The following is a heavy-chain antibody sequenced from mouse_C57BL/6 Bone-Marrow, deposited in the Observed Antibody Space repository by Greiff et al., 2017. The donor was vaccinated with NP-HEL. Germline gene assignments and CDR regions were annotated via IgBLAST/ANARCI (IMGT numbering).Heavy chain of an antibody. Sequence: EVQGVESEGGLVQPGSSMKLSCTTSGFTFSDYYMAWVRQVPEKGLDWVANINYDGRSTYYLDSLKSRFIISRDNAKNILYLQMSSLKSEDTATYYCAREGGLRRRTYAMDYWGQGTSVTVSS. CDR1: GFTFSDYY. J-gene: IGHJ4*01. CDR2: INYDGRST. D-gene: IGHD2-4*01. CDR3: AREGGLRRRTYAMDY. V-gene: IGHV5-16*01.